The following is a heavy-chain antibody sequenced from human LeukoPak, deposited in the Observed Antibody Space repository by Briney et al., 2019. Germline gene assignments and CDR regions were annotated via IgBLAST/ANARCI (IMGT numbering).Heavy chain of an antibody. CDR2: MNPNSGNT. V-gene: IGHV1-8*01. D-gene: IGHD6-19*01. J-gene: IGHJ3*02. CDR3: ARGHVAGSSGWYRGDAFDI. Sequence: GASVKVSCKASGYTFTSYDINWVRQATGQGLEWMGWMNPNSGNTGYAQKFQGRVTMTRNTSISTAYMELSSLRSEDTAVYYCARGHVAGSSGWYRGDAFDIWGQGTMVTVSS. CDR1: GYTFTSYD.